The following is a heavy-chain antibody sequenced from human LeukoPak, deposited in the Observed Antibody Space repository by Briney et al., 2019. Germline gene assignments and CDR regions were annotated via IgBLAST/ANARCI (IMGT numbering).Heavy chain of an antibody. CDR2: IYSGGST. CDR3: ARHYYDSSGYYVDDAYFDY. V-gene: IGHV3-53*01. J-gene: IGHJ4*02. CDR1: GFTVSSNY. D-gene: IGHD3-22*01. Sequence: PGGSLRLSCAASGFTVSSNYMSWVRQAPGKGLEWVSVIYSGGSTCYADSVKGRFTISRDNSKNTLYLQMNSLRAEDTAVYYCARHYYDSSGYYVDDAYFDYWGQGTLVTVSS.